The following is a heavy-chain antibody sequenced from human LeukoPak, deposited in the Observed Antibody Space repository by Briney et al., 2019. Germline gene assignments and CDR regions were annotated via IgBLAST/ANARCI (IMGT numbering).Heavy chain of an antibody. CDR3: ARASPGGLLGF. D-gene: IGHD1-26*01. Sequence: GGSLRLSCAASGFTFSSYAMHWVRQAPGKGLEYVSAISSNGGSTYYANSVKGRFTVSRDNSKNTLYLQMGSLRAEDMAVYYCARASPGGLLGFWGQGTLVTVSS. V-gene: IGHV3-64*01. J-gene: IGHJ4*02. CDR1: GFTFSSYA. CDR2: ISSNGGST.